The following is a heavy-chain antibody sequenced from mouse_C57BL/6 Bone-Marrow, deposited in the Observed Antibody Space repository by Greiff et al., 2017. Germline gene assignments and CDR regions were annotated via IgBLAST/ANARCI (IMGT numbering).Heavy chain of an antibody. CDR3: AVITTGLDY. CDR1: GYTFTSYW. CDR2: IYPSDSET. J-gene: IGHJ2*01. D-gene: IGHD1-1*01. Sequence: VQLQQPGAELVRPGSSVKLSCKASGYTFTSYWMDWVKQRPGQGLEWIGNIYPSDSETHYNQKFKGKATLTVDKSSSTAYMQLSSLTSEDSAVYYCAVITTGLDYWGQGTTLTVSS. V-gene: IGHV1-61*01.